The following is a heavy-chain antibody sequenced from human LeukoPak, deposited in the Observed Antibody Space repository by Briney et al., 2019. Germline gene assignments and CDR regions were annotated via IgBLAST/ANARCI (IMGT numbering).Heavy chain of an antibody. CDR2: TRSKARGYTT. D-gene: IGHD4-17*01. Sequence: GGSLRLSCATSGFTFSDHYMDWVRQAPGKGLEWVARTRSKARGYTTEYAASVKGRFTVSRDDSMNSLYLQMNSLKTEDTAVYYCARGPTVTFNYHYGMDVWGQGTTVTVSS. CDR3: ARGPTVTFNYHYGMDV. CDR1: GFTFSDHY. J-gene: IGHJ6*02. V-gene: IGHV3-72*01.